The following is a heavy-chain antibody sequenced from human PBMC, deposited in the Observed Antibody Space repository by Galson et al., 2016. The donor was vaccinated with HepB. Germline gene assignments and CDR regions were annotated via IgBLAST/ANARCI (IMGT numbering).Heavy chain of an antibody. CDR3: ARDGSSQFSSNWYVAFDI. Sequence: SLRLSCAASGFTFNMYTMTWVRQAPGKGLEWVSSITPGSTYTHFADSVKGRFTISRDDAESSLYLHMNSLRDEDTAVYYCARDGSSQFSSNWYVAFDIWGQGTVVTVSS. D-gene: IGHD6-13*01. CDR2: ITPGSTYT. J-gene: IGHJ3*02. V-gene: IGHV3-21*01. CDR1: GFTFNMYT.